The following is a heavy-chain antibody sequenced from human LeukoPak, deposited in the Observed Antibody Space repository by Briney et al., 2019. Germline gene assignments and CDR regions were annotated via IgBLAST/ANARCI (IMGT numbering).Heavy chain of an antibody. J-gene: IGHJ5*02. Sequence: PSETLSLTCTVSGGSIRSTTYYWGWIRQPPGKGLEWIGSIYYSGNTYYSPSLMSRVTISVDTSKNQFSLNLSSVTAADTAVYYCARGRPDGSGSYYKFDPWGQGTLVTVSS. CDR3: ARGRPDGSGSYYKFDP. V-gene: IGHV4-39*07. CDR2: IYYSGNT. CDR1: GGSIRSTTYY. D-gene: IGHD3-10*01.